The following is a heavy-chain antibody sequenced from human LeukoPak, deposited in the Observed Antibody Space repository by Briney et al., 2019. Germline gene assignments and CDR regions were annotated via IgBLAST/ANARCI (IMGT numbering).Heavy chain of an antibody. D-gene: IGHD3-16*02. CDR3: ARDISTPLRLGELSPLRY. CDR1: GGTFSSYA. CDR2: IIPIFGTA. Sequence: SVNVSCKASGGTFSSYAISWVRQAPGQGLEWMGGIIPIFGTANYAQKFQGRVTITADESTSTAYMELSSLRSEDTAVYYCARDISTPLRLGELSPLRYWGQGTLVTVSS. V-gene: IGHV1-69*13. J-gene: IGHJ4*02.